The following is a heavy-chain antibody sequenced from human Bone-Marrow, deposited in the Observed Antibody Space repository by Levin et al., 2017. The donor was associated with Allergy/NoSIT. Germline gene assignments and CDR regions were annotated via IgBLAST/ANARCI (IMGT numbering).Heavy chain of an antibody. CDR2: INPNSGGT. CDR3: ASLALNRWDVDIVATSDY. Sequence: GESLKISCKASGYTFTDYYIHWVRQAPGQGLEWMGWINPNSGGTNYAQKFQARVTMTRDTSISTAYMGLSSLRSDDTAVYYCASLALNRWDVDIVATSDYWGQGTLVTVSS. J-gene: IGHJ4*02. D-gene: IGHD5-12*01. V-gene: IGHV1-2*02. CDR1: GYTFTDYY.